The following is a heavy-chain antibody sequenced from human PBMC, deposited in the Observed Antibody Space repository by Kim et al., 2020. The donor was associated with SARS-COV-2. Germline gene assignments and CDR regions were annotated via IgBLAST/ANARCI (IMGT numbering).Heavy chain of an antibody. J-gene: IGHJ4*02. D-gene: IGHD6-13*01. Sequence: SETLSLTCAVYGGSFSGYYWSWIRQPPGKGLEWIGEINHSGSTNYNPSLKSRVTISVDTSKNQFSLKLSSVTAADTAVYYCARATAAGTGEYYFDYWGQGTLVTVSS. CDR3: ARATAAGTGEYYFDY. CDR2: INHSGST. V-gene: IGHV4-34*01. CDR1: GGSFSGYY.